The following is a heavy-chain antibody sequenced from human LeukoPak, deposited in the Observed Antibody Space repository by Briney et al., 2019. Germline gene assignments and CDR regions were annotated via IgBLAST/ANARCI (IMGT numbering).Heavy chain of an antibody. CDR2: FDPEDGET. J-gene: IGHJ5*02. CDR1: GYTLTELS. Sequence: ASVRVSCKVSGYTLTELSMHWVRQAPGKGLEWMGGFDPEDGETIYAQKFQGRVTMTEDTSTDTAYMELSSLRSEDTAVYYCATGGSVTNNWFDPWGQGTLVTVSS. CDR3: ATGGSVTNNWFDP. D-gene: IGHD4-17*01. V-gene: IGHV1-24*01.